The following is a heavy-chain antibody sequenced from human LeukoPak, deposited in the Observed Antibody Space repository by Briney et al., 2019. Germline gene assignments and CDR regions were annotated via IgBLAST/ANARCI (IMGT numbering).Heavy chain of an antibody. Sequence: GGSLRLSCAASGFTFSSHAMSWVRQAPGKGLEWVSAISGSGGSTYYADSVKGRFTISRDSSKNMLYMQMNTLRAEDTAVYYCARRAPGAAFDYWGQGTLVTVSS. CDR3: ARRAPGAAFDY. CDR1: GFTFSSHA. D-gene: IGHD6-19*01. J-gene: IGHJ4*02. V-gene: IGHV3-23*01. CDR2: ISGSGGST.